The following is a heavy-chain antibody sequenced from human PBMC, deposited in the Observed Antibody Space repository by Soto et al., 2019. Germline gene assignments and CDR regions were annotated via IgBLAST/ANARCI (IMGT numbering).Heavy chain of an antibody. Sequence: GGSLRLSCAASGFTFSSYGMHWVRQAPGKGLEWVAVISYDGSNKYYADSVKGRFTISRDNSKNTLYLQMNSLRAEDTAVYYCAKGLGFLEWLSWDYYYYGMDVWGQGTTVTVSS. V-gene: IGHV3-30*18. CDR2: ISYDGSNK. CDR1: GFTFSSYG. D-gene: IGHD3-3*01. J-gene: IGHJ6*02. CDR3: AKGLGFLEWLSWDYYYYGMDV.